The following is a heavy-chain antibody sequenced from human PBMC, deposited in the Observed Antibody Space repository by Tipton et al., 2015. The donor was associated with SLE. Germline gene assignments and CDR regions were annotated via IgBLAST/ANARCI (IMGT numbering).Heavy chain of an antibody. CDR3: VRHESTMSPGDY. Sequence: QLVQSGAELKKPGESLKISCKGSGYRFTNYWIGWVRQMPGKGLEWMGIIYPGDSDTRYSPSFQGQVTISADKSISTAYLQWSSLEASDTAMYYCVRHESTMSPGDYWGQGTLVTVSS. V-gene: IGHV5-51*01. CDR1: GYRFTNYW. CDR2: IYPGDSDT. D-gene: IGHD3-10*02. J-gene: IGHJ4*02.